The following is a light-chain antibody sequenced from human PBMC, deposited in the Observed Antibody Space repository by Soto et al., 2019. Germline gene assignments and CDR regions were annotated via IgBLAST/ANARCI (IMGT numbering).Light chain of an antibody. V-gene: IGKV1-5*01. CDR1: QTISSW. J-gene: IGKJ2*01. Sequence: DIQMTQAPSTLSASVGDRVTITCRASQTISSWLAGYQQKPGKAPKLLIYDASSLESGVPSRFSGSGSGTEFTLTISSLQPDDFATYYCQHCDSYPYAFGQGTKLEIK. CDR2: DAS. CDR3: QHCDSYPYA.